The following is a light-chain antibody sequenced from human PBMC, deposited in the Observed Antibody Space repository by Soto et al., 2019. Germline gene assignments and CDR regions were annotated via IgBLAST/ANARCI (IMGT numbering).Light chain of an antibody. V-gene: IGLV1-51*01. J-gene: IGLJ1*01. Sequence: QSVLTQPPSVSAAPGQKVTISCSGSSSNIGNNYVSWYQQLPGTAPKLLIYDNNKRPSGIPDRFSGSKSGTSATLRITGLQTGDEADYYCGTWDSSLSAHVFGTGTKLTVL. CDR2: DNN. CDR3: GTWDSSLSAHV. CDR1: SSNIGNNY.